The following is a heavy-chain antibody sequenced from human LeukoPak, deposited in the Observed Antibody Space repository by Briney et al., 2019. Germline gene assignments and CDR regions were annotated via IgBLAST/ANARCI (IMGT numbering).Heavy chain of an antibody. CDR2: IYYSGST. V-gene: IGHV4-30-4*08. Sequence: SQTLSLTCTVSGGSISSGDYYWSWIRQPPGKGLEWIGYIYYSGSTYYNPSLKSRVTISVDTSKNQFSLKLSSVTAADTAVYYCARSGPPGSSSSLFDYWGQGTLVTVSS. J-gene: IGHJ4*02. CDR3: ARSGPPGSSSSLFDY. CDR1: GGSISSGDYY. D-gene: IGHD6-13*01.